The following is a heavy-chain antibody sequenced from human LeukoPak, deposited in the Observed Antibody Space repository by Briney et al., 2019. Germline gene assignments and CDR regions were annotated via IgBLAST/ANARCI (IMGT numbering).Heavy chain of an antibody. CDR1: GGSISDYY. CDR3: ARLLFRYCSGGSCPDAFDI. J-gene: IGHJ3*02. V-gene: IGHV4-59*08. CDR2: IYYSGST. Sequence: KSSETLSLTCTVSGGSISDYYWNWIRQPPGKGLEWIGLIYYSGSTNYNPSLKSRVTISVDTSKSQFSLKLSSVTAADTAVYYCARLLFRYCSGGSCPDAFDIWGQGTMVTVSS. D-gene: IGHD2-15*01.